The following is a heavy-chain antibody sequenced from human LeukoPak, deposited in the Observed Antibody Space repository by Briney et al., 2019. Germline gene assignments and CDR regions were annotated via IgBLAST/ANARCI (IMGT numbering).Heavy chain of an antibody. CDR1: GGSISSSSYY. D-gene: IGHD2-2*01. V-gene: IGHV4-39*01. CDR2: IYYSGST. J-gene: IGHJ6*02. CDR3: ARHDCSSTSCYALYYYGMDV. Sequence: SETLSLTCTVSGGSISSSSYYWGWIRQPPGKGLEWIGSIYYSGSTYYNPSLKSRVTISVDTSKNQFSLKLSSVTAADTAVYYCARHDCSSTSCYALYYYGMDVWGQGTTVTVSS.